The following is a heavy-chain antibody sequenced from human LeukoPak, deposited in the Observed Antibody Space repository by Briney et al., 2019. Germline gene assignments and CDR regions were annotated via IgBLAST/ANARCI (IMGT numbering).Heavy chain of an antibody. Sequence: SETLSLTCDVSGYSISSGYYCGCFRQPPGKGLEWIATIFHSGSTYYNPSLQSRVTMSVDTSKNQCSPKLSSVTATDTAVYYCARLSNAAHAASWGQGALVTVSS. V-gene: IGHV4-38-2*01. J-gene: IGHJ5*02. CDR2: IFHSGST. CDR1: GYSISSGYY. CDR3: ARLSNAAHAAS. D-gene: IGHD2-15*01.